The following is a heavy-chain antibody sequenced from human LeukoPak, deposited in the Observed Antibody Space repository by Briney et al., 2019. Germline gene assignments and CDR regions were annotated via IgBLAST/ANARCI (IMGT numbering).Heavy chain of an antibody. CDR1: GFTFSSYS. J-gene: IGHJ6*02. D-gene: IGHD6-19*01. CDR3: ARVKDSSGGMDV. CDR2: ISSSSSYI. Sequence: GGSLRPSCAASGFTFSSYSMNWVRQAPGKGLEWVSSISSSSSYIYYADSVKGRFTISRDNAKNSLYLQMNSLRAEDTAVYYCARVKDSSGGMDVWGQGTTVTVS. V-gene: IGHV3-21*01.